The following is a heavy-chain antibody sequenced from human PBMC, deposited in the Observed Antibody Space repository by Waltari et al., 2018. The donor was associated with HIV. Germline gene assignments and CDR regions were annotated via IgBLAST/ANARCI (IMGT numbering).Heavy chain of an antibody. V-gene: IGHV1-2*06. CDR3: ARDDRNYYDSSGYYYVSDY. J-gene: IGHJ4*02. D-gene: IGHD3-22*01. CDR1: GYTFTGYY. Sequence: QVQLVQSGAEVKKPGASVMVSCKASGYTFTGYYLHWARQAPGQGLEWMGRINPNSGGTNYAQKFQGRVTMTRDTSISTAYMELSRLRSDDTAVYYCARDDRNYYDSSGYYYVSDYWGQGTLVTVSS. CDR2: INPNSGGT.